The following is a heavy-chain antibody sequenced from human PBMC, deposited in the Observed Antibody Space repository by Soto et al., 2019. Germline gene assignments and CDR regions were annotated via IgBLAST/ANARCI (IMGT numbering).Heavy chain of an antibody. CDR2: ISSSSSYI. V-gene: IGHV3-21*01. CDR1: GFTFSSYS. CDR3: ARDGIAAAGLFDY. J-gene: IGHJ4*02. D-gene: IGHD6-13*01. Sequence: GGSLRLSCAASGFTFSSYSMNWVRQAPGKGLEWVSSISSSSSYIYYADSVKGRFTISRDNAKNSLYLQMNSLRAEDTAVYYCARDGIAAAGLFDYWGQGTLVTVSS.